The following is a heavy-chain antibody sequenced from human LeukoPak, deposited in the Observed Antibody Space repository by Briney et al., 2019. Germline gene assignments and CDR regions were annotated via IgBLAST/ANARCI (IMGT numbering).Heavy chain of an antibody. CDR1: GYSFTTYG. CDR2: ISTYNGNT. V-gene: IGHV1-18*01. Sequence: GASVKVSCEASGYSFTTYGISWVRQAPGQGLEWMGWISTYNGNTNYAQKLQDRVTMTTDTSTSTAYMELRSLRYDDTAVYYCARDSGYGDYVGNPWGQGTLVTVSS. D-gene: IGHD4-17*01. CDR3: ARDSGYGDYVGNP. J-gene: IGHJ5*02.